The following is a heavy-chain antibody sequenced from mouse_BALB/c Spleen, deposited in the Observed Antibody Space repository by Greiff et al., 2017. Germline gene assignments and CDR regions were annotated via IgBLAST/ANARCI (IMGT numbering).Heavy chain of an antibody. Sequence: EVQLVESGGGLVKPGGSLKLSCAASGFTFSSYGMSWVRQTPDKRLEWVATISSGGSYTYYPDSVKGRFTISRDNAKNTLYLQMSSLKSEDTAMYYCARHRDYGYAMDYWGQGTSVTVSS. CDR3: ARHRDYGYAMDY. CDR1: GFTFSSYG. D-gene: IGHD2-4*01. CDR2: ISSGGSYT. J-gene: IGHJ4*01. V-gene: IGHV5-6*01.